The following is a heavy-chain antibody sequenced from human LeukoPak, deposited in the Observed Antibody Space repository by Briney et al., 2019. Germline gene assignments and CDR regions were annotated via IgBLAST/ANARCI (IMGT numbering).Heavy chain of an antibody. CDR3: ARVGAVAGTGDY. D-gene: IGHD6-19*01. J-gene: IGHJ4*02. Sequence: AASVKVSCNASGGTFSSYAISWVRQAPGQGLEWIGWIIPIFGPANYAQKFQGRVTITADESTSTAYMELSSLRSEDTAVYYCARVGAVAGTGDYWGQGTLVTVSS. V-gene: IGHV1-69*13. CDR1: GGTFSSYA. CDR2: IIPIFGPA.